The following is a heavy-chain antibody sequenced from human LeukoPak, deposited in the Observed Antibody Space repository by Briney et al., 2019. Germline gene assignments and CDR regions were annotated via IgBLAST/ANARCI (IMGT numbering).Heavy chain of an antibody. D-gene: IGHD3-10*01. Sequence: GESLKISCKGPGYRFTSYGIVCARQMPGKGLEWMGIIYPGDSDTRYSPSFQGQVTISADKSISTAYLQWSSLKASDTAMYYCARPAGYGFQGYFDYWGQGTLVTVSS. J-gene: IGHJ4*02. CDR3: ARPAGYGFQGYFDY. CDR2: IYPGDSDT. CDR1: GYRFTSYG. V-gene: IGHV5-51*01.